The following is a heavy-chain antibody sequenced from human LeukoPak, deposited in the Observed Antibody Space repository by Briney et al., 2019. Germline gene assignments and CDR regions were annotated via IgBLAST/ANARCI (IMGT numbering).Heavy chain of an antibody. Sequence: GGSLRLSCAASGFTFGTHAMSWVRQAPGKGLEWVSAIGGSGGSTYYADSVKGRFTISRDNSKNTLYLQMNSLRAEDTAVYCCAKGGYSYGYFDSWGQGTLVTVSS. V-gene: IGHV3-23*01. CDR1: GFTFGTHA. CDR3: AKGGYSYGYFDS. D-gene: IGHD5-18*01. J-gene: IGHJ4*02. CDR2: IGGSGGST.